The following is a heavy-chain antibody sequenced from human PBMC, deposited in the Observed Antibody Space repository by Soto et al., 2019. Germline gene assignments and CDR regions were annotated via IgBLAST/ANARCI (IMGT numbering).Heavy chain of an antibody. D-gene: IGHD3-22*01. CDR2: INAGNGNT. J-gene: IGHJ5*02. Sequence: QVQLVQSGAEVKKPGASVKVSCKASGYTFTSYAMHWVRQAPGQGLEWMGWINAGNGNTKYSQKSQGRVTITRDTTASTAYMELSGVKSEGRVVDCCARDVGGRYYANWFDPWGQGTPVTVSS. CDR1: GYTFTSYA. V-gene: IGHV1-3*01. CDR3: ARDVGGRYYANWFDP.